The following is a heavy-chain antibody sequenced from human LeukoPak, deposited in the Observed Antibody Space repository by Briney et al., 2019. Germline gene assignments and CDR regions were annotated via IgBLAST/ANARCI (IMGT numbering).Heavy chain of an antibody. J-gene: IGHJ6*03. Sequence: SETLSLTCTVSGGSISRSSYYWGWVRQPPGKGLEWIGSIYYSGRTYYNPSLKSRVTISVDTSKNQFSLKLSSVTAADTAIYYCARFPGSAEYRHYYYMDVWGKGTTVTVSS. CDR3: ARFPGSAEYRHYYYMDV. CDR2: IYYSGRT. CDR1: GGSISRSSYY. D-gene: IGHD6-25*01. V-gene: IGHV4-39*07.